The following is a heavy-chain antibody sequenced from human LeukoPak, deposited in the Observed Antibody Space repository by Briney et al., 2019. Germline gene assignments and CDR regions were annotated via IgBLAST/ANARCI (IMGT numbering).Heavy chain of an antibody. J-gene: IGHJ6*02. V-gene: IGHV3-23*01. Sequence: GGSLRLSCAASGFTFGSYAMSWVRQAPGKGLEWVSGISGSGGTTHYADSVKGRFTISRDNSKNTLYLQMNSLRAEDTAVYYCAREMGLRPLNYGMDVWGQGTTVTVSS. D-gene: IGHD1-26*01. CDR2: ISGSGGTT. CDR3: AREMGLRPLNYGMDV. CDR1: GFTFGSYA.